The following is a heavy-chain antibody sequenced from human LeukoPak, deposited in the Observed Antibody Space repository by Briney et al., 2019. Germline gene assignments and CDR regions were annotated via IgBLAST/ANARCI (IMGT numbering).Heavy chain of an antibody. V-gene: IGHV3-53*01. CDR1: GFTVSSNY. Sequence: PGGSLRLSCAASGFTVSSNYMSWVRQAPGKGLEWASVFYSGGSTYYADSVKGRINISRDNSKNTLYLQMNSLRAEDTAVYYCASGIGGSRDDYGDYGGYFDYWGQGTLVTVSS. J-gene: IGHJ4*02. CDR3: ASGIGGSRDDYGDYGGYFDY. CDR2: FYSGGST. D-gene: IGHD4-17*01.